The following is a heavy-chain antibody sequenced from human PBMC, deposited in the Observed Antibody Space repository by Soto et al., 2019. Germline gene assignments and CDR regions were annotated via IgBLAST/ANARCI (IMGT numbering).Heavy chain of an antibody. CDR1: GGSVRAPDC. CDR2: VHISGHS. Sequence: PSETLSLTCTLSGGSVRAPDCWNCVRQSPDKGLEWIAEVHISGHSNYNPSLRSRVSVSIDSSKNQFYLNLNSVTAADTAIYYCARVRQGCSANNCYFDPWGQGTQVTVSS. J-gene: IGHJ5*01. CDR3: ARVRQGCSANNCYFDP. V-gene: IGHV4-4*02. D-gene: IGHD1-1*01.